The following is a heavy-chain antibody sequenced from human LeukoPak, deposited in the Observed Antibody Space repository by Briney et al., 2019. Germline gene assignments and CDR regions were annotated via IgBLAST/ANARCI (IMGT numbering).Heavy chain of an antibody. CDR2: INPNSGGT. Sequence: ASVKVSCKASGYTFTGYYMHWLRQAPGQGLEWMGWINPNSGGTNYAQKFQGRVTMTRDTSISTAYMELSRLRSDDTAVYYCARAYSSSWTSFDYWGQGTLVTVSS. J-gene: IGHJ4*02. CDR3: ARAYSSSWTSFDY. V-gene: IGHV1-2*02. D-gene: IGHD6-13*01. CDR1: GYTFTGYY.